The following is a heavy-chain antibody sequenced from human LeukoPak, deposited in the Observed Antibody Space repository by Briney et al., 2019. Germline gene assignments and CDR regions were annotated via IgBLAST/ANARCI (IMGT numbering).Heavy chain of an antibody. CDR1: GYTFSNFG. CDR3: ARDGLVPALYYLDF. J-gene: IGHJ6*03. CDR2: INAYNGDT. Sequence: AASVRVSCKGSGYTFSNFGISWVRQAPGRGLEWLGWINAYNGDTDYAEKVQGRVTMTTDTSTSIAYMELTSLKSEDTAVYYCARDGLVPALYYLDFWGKGTTVTVSS. D-gene: IGHD2-2*01. V-gene: IGHV1-18*01.